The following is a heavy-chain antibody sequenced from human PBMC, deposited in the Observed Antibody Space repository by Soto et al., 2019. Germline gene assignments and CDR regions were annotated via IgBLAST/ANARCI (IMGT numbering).Heavy chain of an antibody. CDR2: VSGSGSSP. D-gene: IGHD5-18*01. CDR3: VKGKESGYRGAFDS. CDR1: GFNFGSYA. V-gene: IGHV3-23*01. J-gene: IGHJ4*02. Sequence: GGSLRLSCAATGFNFGSYAMGWVRQAPGKGLEWVSGVSGSGSSPYYADSVKGQLTISKDKSKNTLYLDLNNLRSEDTAVYFCVKGKESGYRGAFDSWGQGTMVTVSS.